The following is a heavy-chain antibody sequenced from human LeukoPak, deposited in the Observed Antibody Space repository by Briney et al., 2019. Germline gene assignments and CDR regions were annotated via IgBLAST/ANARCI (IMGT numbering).Heavy chain of an antibody. D-gene: IGHD2-15*01. CDR3: ARREGYCSGGSCYSHAFDI. Sequence: SETLSLTCAVSGGSISSSNWWSWVRQPPGKGLEWIGEIYHSGSTNYNPSLKSRVTISVDKSKNQFSLKLSSVTAADTAVYYCARREGYCSGGSCYSHAFDIWGQGTMVTVSS. V-gene: IGHV4-4*02. CDR2: IYHSGST. CDR1: GGSISSSNW. J-gene: IGHJ3*02.